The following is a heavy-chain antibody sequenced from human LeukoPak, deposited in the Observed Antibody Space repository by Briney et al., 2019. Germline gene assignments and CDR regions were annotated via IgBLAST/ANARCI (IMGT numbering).Heavy chain of an antibody. V-gene: IGHV1-2*02. CDR2: INPNSGGT. Sequence: ASVKVSCKASGYTFTGYYMHWVRQAPGQGLEWMGWINPNSGGTNYAQKFQGRVTMTRGTSLSTAYMELSRLRSDDTAVYYCARDLAHRFGELYYYYYGMDVWGQGTLVTVSS. J-gene: IGHJ6*02. CDR1: GYTFTGYY. D-gene: IGHD3-10*01. CDR3: ARDLAHRFGELYYYYYGMDV.